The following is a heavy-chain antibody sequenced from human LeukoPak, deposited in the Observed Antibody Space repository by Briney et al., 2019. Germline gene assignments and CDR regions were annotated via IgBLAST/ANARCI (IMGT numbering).Heavy chain of an antibody. J-gene: IGHJ6*02. D-gene: IGHD3-10*01. CDR3: ARGGLLLWFGYGMDV. V-gene: IGHV1-2*04. CDR1: GYTFTGYY. CDR2: INPNSGGT. Sequence: ASVKVSCKASGYTFTGYYMHWVRQAPGQGLEWMGWINPNSGGTNYAQKFQGWVTMTRDTSISTAYMELSRLRSDDTAVYYCARGGLLLWFGYGMDVWGQGTTVTVS.